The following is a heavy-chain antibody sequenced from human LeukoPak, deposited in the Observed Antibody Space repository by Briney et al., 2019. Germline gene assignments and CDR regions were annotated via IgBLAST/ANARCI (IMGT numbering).Heavy chain of an antibody. Sequence: GGSLRLSCVASGFTFSRYWMHWVRQAPGHGLVWVSRINSDGRSTNYADSVKGRFIISRDNAQNSLYLQMNSLRAEDTAVYYCARENAWGYFDFWGQGTLVTVSS. CDR3: ARENAWGYFDF. CDR1: GFTFSRYW. J-gene: IGHJ4*02. CDR2: INSDGRST. D-gene: IGHD7-27*01. V-gene: IGHV3-74*01.